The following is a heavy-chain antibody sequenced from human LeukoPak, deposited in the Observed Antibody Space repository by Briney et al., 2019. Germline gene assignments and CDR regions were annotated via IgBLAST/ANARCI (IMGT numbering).Heavy chain of an antibody. V-gene: IGHV4-34*01. Sequence: NASETLSLTCAVYGGSFSGYYWSWIRQPPGKGLEWIGEINHSGSNNYNPPLKSRVTISVDTSKNQFSLKLSSVTAADTAVYYCARTVYSDYESSWGQGTLVTVSS. CDR1: GGSFSGYY. CDR2: INHSGSN. CDR3: ARTVYSDYESS. D-gene: IGHD5-12*01. J-gene: IGHJ4*02.